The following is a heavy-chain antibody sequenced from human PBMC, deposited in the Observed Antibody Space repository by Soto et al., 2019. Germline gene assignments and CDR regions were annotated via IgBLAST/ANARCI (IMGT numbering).Heavy chain of an antibody. D-gene: IGHD2-15*01. J-gene: IGHJ5*02. CDR1: GGSISSGGYY. V-gene: IGHV4-31*03. CDR2: IYYGGST. CDR3: ASLGRGVVSWFDP. Sequence: QVQLQESGPGLVKPSQTLSLTCTVSGGSISSGGYYWRWIRQHPGKGLERIVYIYYGGSTYYNPSLNSRVTITVDTSKNQVSLKLSSVTAAETAVYYCASLGRGVVSWFDPWGQGTLVTVSS.